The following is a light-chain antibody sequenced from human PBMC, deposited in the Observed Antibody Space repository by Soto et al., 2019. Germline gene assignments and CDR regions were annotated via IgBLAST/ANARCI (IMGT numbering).Light chain of an antibody. V-gene: IGLV2-14*03. CDR1: SSDVGGYNY. CDR3: SSSTRSSTRV. CDR2: DVS. Sequence: QTALTQPASVSASPGQSITISCTGTSSDVGGYNYLSWYQHHPGKAPKLMIYDVSDRPSGVSNRFSGSKSGNTASLTISGLQTEDEADYYCSSSTRSSTRVFGTGTKLTVI. J-gene: IGLJ1*01.